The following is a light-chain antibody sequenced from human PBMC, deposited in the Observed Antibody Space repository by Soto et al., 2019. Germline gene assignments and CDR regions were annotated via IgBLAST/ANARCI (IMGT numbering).Light chain of an antibody. J-gene: IGKJ1*01. V-gene: IGKV3-20*01. Sequence: EVVLTQSPGTLSLSPRERATLSCRASPSVSNNYLAWYQHKPGQAPRLLIYGASNRAPGIPDRFSGSGSGPDFTLTISRLEPEDFAVYYCQQYAASPRTFGQGTLVEVK. CDR3: QQYAASPRT. CDR2: GAS. CDR1: PSVSNNY.